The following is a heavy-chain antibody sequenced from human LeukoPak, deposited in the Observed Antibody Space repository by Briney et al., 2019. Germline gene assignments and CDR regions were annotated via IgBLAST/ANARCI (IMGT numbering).Heavy chain of an antibody. CDR1: GFTITTNA. D-gene: IGHD2-2*01. V-gene: IGHV3-23*01. CDR3: ARAQPALDY. J-gene: IGHJ4*02. Sequence: GSLRLSCAASGFTITTNAGNWVRQGQGKGLEWVSGIGGGGTEYYADSVKGRFIISSDSSQNLVHLQMNSLTVEDTVLYCCARAQPALDYWGERTLVTVSS. CDR2: IGGGGTE.